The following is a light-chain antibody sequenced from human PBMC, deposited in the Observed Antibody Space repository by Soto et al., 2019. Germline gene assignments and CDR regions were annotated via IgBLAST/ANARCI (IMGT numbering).Light chain of an antibody. J-gene: IGLJ1*01. CDR2: GDN. V-gene: IGLV1-44*01. CDR3: ASWDNSLNGLYV. Sequence: QSVLTQPPSASGTPGQRVSISCSGSSSNIGSHPVNWYQQLPGTAPKLLLYGDNQRPSGVPDRFSGSKSGTSASLAISGLQSEDEAHYHCASWDNSLNGLYVFGTGTKVTVL. CDR1: SSNIGSHP.